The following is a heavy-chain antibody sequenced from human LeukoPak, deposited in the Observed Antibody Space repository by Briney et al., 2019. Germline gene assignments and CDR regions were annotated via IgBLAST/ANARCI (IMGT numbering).Heavy chain of an antibody. CDR3: TYDNSPGGLEY. D-gene: IGHD2-8*02. CDR2: IEKDGSDK. J-gene: IGHJ4*02. Sequence: GGSLRLSCAASGFTFSSYWMSWVRQAPGKGLEWVANIEKDGSDKYYVDSVKGRFTISRDNANNSLYLQMNSLRPDDTALYYCTYDNSPGGLEYWGQGTLVTVSS. CDR1: GFTFSSYW. V-gene: IGHV3-7*05.